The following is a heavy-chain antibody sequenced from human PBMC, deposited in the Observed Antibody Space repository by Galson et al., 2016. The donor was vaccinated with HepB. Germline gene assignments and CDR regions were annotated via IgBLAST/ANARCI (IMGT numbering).Heavy chain of an antibody. CDR1: GFTFSSYW. CDR3: ARSKGIAAAVGTFDY. V-gene: IGHV3-7*01. Sequence: SLRLSCAASGFTFSSYWMSWVRQAPGKGLEWVANINRDGSERNYVDSVKGRSTISRDNAKNLLYLQMNSLRAEDTAVYYCARSKGIAAAVGTFDYWGQGTLVTVSS. CDR2: INRDGSER. J-gene: IGHJ4*02. D-gene: IGHD6-13*01.